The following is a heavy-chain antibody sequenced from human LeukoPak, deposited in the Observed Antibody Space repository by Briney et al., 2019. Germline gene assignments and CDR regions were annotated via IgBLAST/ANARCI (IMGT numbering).Heavy chain of an antibody. CDR3: ARAGCLGYDILTGNYCELDY. D-gene: IGHD3-9*01. CDR2: ISAYNGNT. J-gene: IGHJ4*02. CDR1: GYTFTSYG. Sequence: VASVKVSCKASGYTFTSYGISWVRQAPGQGLEWMGWISAYNGNTNYAQKLQGRVTMTTDTSTSTAYMELSRLRSDDTAVYYCARAGCLGYDILTGNYCELDYWGQGVLVTVSS. V-gene: IGHV1-18*01.